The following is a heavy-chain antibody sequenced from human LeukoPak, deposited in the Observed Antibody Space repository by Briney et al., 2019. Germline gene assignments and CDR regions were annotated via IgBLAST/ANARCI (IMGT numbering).Heavy chain of an antibody. CDR3: ARSSGYYSSLFYMHV. D-gene: IGHD3-22*01. J-gene: IGHJ6*03. V-gene: IGHV1-18*01. CDR2: ISAYNGYT. Sequence: ASVKVSCKASGYSFTNYGISWVRQAPGQGLEWMGWISAYNGYTHFAQKFQGRVTMTSDMSTSTVYMELSSLRSEDTAVYYCARSSGYYSSLFYMHVWGKGTTVTVSS. CDR1: GYSFTNYG.